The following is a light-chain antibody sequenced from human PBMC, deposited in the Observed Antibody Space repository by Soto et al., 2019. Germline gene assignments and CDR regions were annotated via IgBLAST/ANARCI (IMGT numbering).Light chain of an antibody. CDR3: QKYNSAPRRT. CDR1: QGISNY. CDR2: AAS. V-gene: IGKV1-27*01. J-gene: IGKJ1*01. Sequence: DIQMTQSPSSLSASVGARVTSTCRARQGISNYVAWYKQKPGKVPKLQIYAASTLQSGVPTRFSGSGSGKDFTLTISRLQTDDVATYCWQKYNSAPRRTFGQGTKVEIK.